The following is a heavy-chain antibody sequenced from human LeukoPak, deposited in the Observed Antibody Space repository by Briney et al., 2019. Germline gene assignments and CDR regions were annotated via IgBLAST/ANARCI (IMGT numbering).Heavy chain of an antibody. J-gene: IGHJ5*02. CDR3: ARDPRNVGLAP. CDR2: NNGDGSTT. CDR1: GFTLSGYW. D-gene: IGHD2-15*01. Sequence: GGSLRLSCVASGFTLSGYWMYWVRQAPGKGLMYISRNNGDGSTTNYADVVKGRFTMSRDNVKNTLYLQMNSLRVEDTAVYYCARDPRNVGLAPWGQGTLVTVSS. V-gene: IGHV3-74*01.